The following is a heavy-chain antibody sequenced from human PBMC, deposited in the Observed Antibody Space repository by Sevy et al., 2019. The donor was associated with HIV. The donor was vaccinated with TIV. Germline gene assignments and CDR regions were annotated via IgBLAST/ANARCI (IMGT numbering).Heavy chain of an antibody. CDR2: ISSSGSTI. CDR1: GFTFSDYY. Sequence: GGSLRLSCAASGFTFSDYYMSWIRQAPGKGLEWVSYISSSGSTIYYADSVKGRFTISRDNAKNSLYLQMNSLRAEDMAVYYCARDYDFWSGYLINWFDPWGQGTLVTVSS. CDR3: ARDYDFWSGYLINWFDP. V-gene: IGHV3-11*01. J-gene: IGHJ5*02. D-gene: IGHD3-3*01.